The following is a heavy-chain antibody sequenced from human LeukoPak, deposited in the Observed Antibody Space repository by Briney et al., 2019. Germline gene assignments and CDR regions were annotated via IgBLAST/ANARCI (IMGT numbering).Heavy chain of an antibody. CDR3: ARARIGSSWSSFDY. J-gene: IGHJ4*02. CDR1: GGSISSYY. V-gene: IGHV4-4*07. CDR2: IYSSGST. D-gene: IGHD6-13*01. Sequence: PSETLSLTCTVSGGSISSYYWNWIRQPAGKGLEWIGRIYSSGSTNYNPSLKSRVTMSVDTSKNQFSLKLSSVTAADTAVYYCARARIGSSWSSFDYWGQGTLVTVSS.